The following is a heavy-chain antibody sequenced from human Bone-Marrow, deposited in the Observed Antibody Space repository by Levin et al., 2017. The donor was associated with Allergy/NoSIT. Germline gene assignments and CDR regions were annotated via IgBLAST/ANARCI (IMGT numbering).Heavy chain of an antibody. CDR1: GFTFSDHY. V-gene: IGHV3-72*01. J-gene: IGHJ6*03. D-gene: IGHD2-15*01. CDR3: ARAPSCSGSSASPNDYDHQMDV. CDR2: TRNKANSYST. Sequence: GESLKISCAASGFTFSDHYMDWVRQAPGKGLEWVGRTRNKANSYSTEYAASVKGRFTISRDDSNNSLYLQMNSLKTEDTAVYYCARAPSCSGSSASPNDYDHQMDVWGKGTTVTVSS.